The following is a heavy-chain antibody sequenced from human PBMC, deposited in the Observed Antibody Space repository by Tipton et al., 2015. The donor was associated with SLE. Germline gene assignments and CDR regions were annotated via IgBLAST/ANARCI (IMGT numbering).Heavy chain of an antibody. V-gene: IGHV4-34*01. J-gene: IGHJ4*02. D-gene: IGHD6-19*01. Sequence: TLSLTCAVYGGSFSGYYWTWIRQPPGKGLEWIGEINHSGSTNYNPSLKSRVTISVDTSKKEISLNLTSVTAADTAVYYCARGWAVAGPLAFDYWGQGILVTVSS. CDR3: ARGWAVAGPLAFDY. CDR2: INHSGST. CDR1: GGSFSGYY.